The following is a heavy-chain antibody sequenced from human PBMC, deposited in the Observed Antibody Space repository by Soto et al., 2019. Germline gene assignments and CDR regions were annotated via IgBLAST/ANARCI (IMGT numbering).Heavy chain of an antibody. CDR2: IIPIFGTA. CDR3: ATSPRPYSGYDN. V-gene: IGHV1-69*13. D-gene: IGHD5-12*01. Sequence: SVKVSCKASGGSFSSYATSWVRQAPGQGLEWMGGIIPIFGTANYAQKFQGRVTITADESTSTAYMELSSLRSEGTAVYYCATSPRPYSGYDNWGQGTLVTVSS. CDR1: GGSFSSYA. J-gene: IGHJ4*02.